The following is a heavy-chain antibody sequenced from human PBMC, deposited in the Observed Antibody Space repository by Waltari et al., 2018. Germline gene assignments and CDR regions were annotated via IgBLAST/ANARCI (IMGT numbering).Heavy chain of an antibody. D-gene: IGHD3-3*02. J-gene: IGHJ5*02. CDR1: GFTFRSQT. CDR2: VGGRGVST. Sequence: EVQLFESGGGLVEPGGSLRLSCAASGFTFRSQTMSWVRQAPGKGLEWVSGVGGRGVSTLYADSVKGRFTISRDNSKNTLYLEMNSLRVEDTALYFCVRDISIIAGSRSDNWFDPWGQGTLVTVSS. V-gene: IGHV3-23*01. CDR3: VRDISIIAGSRSDNWFDP.